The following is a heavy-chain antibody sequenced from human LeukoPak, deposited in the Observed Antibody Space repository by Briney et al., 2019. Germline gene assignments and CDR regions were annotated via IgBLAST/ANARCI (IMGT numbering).Heavy chain of an antibody. CDR2: ISAYNGNT. CDR1: GGTFSIYA. J-gene: IGHJ6*02. CDR3: ARDPLSSTWSNYYHAMDV. Sequence: ASVKVSCKASGGTFSIYAICWVRQAPGQGLEWLGWISAYNGNTNYAQKFQDRVTLTTDASTSTAYLELRSLTSDDTAVYYCARDPLSSTWSNYYHAMDVWGPGTTVTVSS. V-gene: IGHV1-18*01. D-gene: IGHD6-19*01.